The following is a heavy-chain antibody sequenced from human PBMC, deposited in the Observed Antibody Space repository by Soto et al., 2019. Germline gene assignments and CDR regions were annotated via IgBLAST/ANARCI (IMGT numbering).Heavy chain of an antibody. J-gene: IGHJ4*02. CDR2: ISGSGGST. V-gene: IGHV3-23*01. Sequence: PGGSLRLSCAASGFTFSKYGMNWVRQAPGKGLEWVSGISGSGGSTYYADSVKGRFTISRDNSKNTLYLQMNSLRAEDTAVYYCAKSLYCSSTSCYAPAFDYWGQGTLVTVSS. CDR3: AKSLYCSSTSCYAPAFDY. CDR1: GFTFSKYG. D-gene: IGHD2-2*01.